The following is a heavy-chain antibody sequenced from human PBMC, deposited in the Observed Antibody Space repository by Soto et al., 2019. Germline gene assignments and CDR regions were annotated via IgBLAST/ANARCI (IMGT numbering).Heavy chain of an antibody. V-gene: IGHV3-20*04. Sequence: GGSLRLSCAASGFTVDDYGMSWVRQAPGKGLEWVSGINWNGGSTGYADSVKGRFTISRDNAKNSLYLQMNSLRAEDTALYYCARYRPTVVVVITDYFDYWGQGTLVTVSS. D-gene: IGHD3-22*01. CDR1: GFTVDDYG. CDR3: ARYRPTVVVVITDYFDY. J-gene: IGHJ4*02. CDR2: INWNGGST.